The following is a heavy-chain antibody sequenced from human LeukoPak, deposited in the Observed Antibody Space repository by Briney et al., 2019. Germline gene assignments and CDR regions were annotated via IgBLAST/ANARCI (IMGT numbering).Heavy chain of an antibody. J-gene: IGHJ4*02. CDR2: IWYDGSNK. CDR3: ARDMGYCSGGSCYSGGFDY. Sequence: GGSLRLSCAASGFTFSSYGMHWVRQAPGKGLEWVAVIWYDGSNKYYADSVKGRFTISRDNSKNTLYLQMNSLRAEDTAVCYCARDMGYCSGGSCYSGGFDYWGQGTMVTVSS. V-gene: IGHV3-33*01. CDR1: GFTFSSYG. D-gene: IGHD2-15*01.